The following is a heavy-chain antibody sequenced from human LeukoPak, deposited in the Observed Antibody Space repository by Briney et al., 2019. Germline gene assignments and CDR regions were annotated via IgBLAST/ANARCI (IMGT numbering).Heavy chain of an antibody. Sequence: SETLSLTCAVYGGSFSGYCWSWIRQPPRKGLEWIGEINHSGSTNYNPSLKSRVTISVDTSKNQFSLKLSSVTAADTAVYYCARALYDFWSGYYTDWGQGTLVTVSS. D-gene: IGHD3-3*01. CDR1: GGSFSGYC. J-gene: IGHJ4*02. V-gene: IGHV4-34*01. CDR2: INHSGST. CDR3: ARALYDFWSGYYTD.